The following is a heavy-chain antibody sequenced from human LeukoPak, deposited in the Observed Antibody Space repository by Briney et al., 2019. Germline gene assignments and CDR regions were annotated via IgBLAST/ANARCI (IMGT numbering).Heavy chain of an antibody. CDR1: GFTFSNYW. J-gene: IGHJ4*02. CDR3: ATYDSSGYPSDY. V-gene: IGHV3-21*01. D-gene: IGHD3-22*01. Sequence: GGSLRLSCAASGFTFSNYWMNWVRQAPGKGLEWVSSISSSSSYIYYADSVKGRFTISRDNAKNSLYLQMNSLRAEDTAVYYCATYDSSGYPSDYWGQGTLVTVSS. CDR2: ISSSSSYI.